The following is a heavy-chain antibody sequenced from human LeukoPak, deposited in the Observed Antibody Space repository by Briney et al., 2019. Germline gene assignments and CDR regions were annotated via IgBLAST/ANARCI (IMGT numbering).Heavy chain of an antibody. D-gene: IGHD3-10*01. Sequence: GGSLRLSCAASGFTFSSYGMQWFRQAPDKGLEWVAAISNDGSNKYYADSVKGRFTISRDNSKNTLYLQMNSLRAEDTAVYYCAKVHGSGSYRFDFWGQGTLVTVSS. CDR1: GFTFSSYG. J-gene: IGHJ4*02. CDR3: AKVHGSGSYRFDF. V-gene: IGHV3-30*18. CDR2: ISNDGSNK.